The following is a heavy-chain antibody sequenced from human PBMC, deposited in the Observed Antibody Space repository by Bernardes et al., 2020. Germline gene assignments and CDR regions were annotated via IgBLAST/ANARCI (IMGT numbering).Heavy chain of an antibody. D-gene: IGHD2-15*01. J-gene: IGHJ4*02. CDR1: GYSFTSYW. Sequence: DSLKISCKGSGYSFTSYWIGWVRQMPGKGLEWMGIIYPGDSDTRYSPSFQGQVTISADKSISTAYLQSSSLKASDTAMYYCARPYCSGGSCYILDYWGQGTLVTVSS. CDR3: ARPYCSGGSCYILDY. V-gene: IGHV5-51*01. CDR2: IYPGDSDT.